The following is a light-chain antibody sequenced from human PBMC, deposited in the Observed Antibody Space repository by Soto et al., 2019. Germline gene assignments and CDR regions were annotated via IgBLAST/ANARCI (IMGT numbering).Light chain of an antibody. Sequence: RQIPATLKLAPGEKTALSGRARQSGYNNLGWYQQKPGQAPRLLIYGASSRATGIPDRFSGSGSGTDFTLTISRREPEDFAVYNCQQYGSSPPTFGQGTRLEN. V-gene: IGKV3-20*01. J-gene: IGKJ5*01. CDR3: QQYGSSPPT. CDR2: GAS. CDR1: QSGYNN.